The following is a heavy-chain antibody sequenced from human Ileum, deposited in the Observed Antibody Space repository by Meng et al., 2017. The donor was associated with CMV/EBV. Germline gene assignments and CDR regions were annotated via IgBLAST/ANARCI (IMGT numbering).Heavy chain of an antibody. CDR2: IGGTGGDT. CDR3: AKDGVPYNSLWDAFDM. D-gene: IGHD1-1*01. Sequence: EVKLLESGGGLVQPGGSLRLSCAASGFTFSNFAMSWVRQAPGKGLEWVSSIGGTGGDTYYADSVKGRVTISRDNSKNILYLQMNSLRGADTAIYYCAKDGVPYNSLWDAFDMWGQGTMVTVSS. J-gene: IGHJ3*02. CDR1: GFTFSNFA. V-gene: IGHV3-23*01.